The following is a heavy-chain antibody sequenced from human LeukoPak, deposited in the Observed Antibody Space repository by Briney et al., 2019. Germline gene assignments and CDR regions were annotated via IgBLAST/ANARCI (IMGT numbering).Heavy chain of an antibody. CDR1: GFTFDDYA. J-gene: IGHJ4*02. D-gene: IGHD2-2*01. V-gene: IGHV3-9*01. CDR2: ISWNSGSI. CDR3: AKDSYGCSSTSCYYYFDY. Sequence: GRSLRLSCAVSGFTFDDYAMHWVRQAPGKGLEWVSGISWNSGSIGYADSVKGRFTISRDNAKNSLYLQMNSLRAEDTALYYCAKDSYGCSSTSCYYYFDYWGQGTLVTVSS.